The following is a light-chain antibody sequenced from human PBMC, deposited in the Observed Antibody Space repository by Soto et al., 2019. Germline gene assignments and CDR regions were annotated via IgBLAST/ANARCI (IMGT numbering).Light chain of an antibody. V-gene: IGKV1-5*03. J-gene: IGKJ1*01. CDR2: KAS. Sequence: DIQMTQSPSTLSASVGDRVTITCRASQSFNTWLAWYQQKPGKAPNLLIYKASSLASGVPSRFSGSGSGTEFTLTISSLQPDDLATYYCQQYNSSPWTFGQGTKVDIK. CDR3: QQYNSSPWT. CDR1: QSFNTW.